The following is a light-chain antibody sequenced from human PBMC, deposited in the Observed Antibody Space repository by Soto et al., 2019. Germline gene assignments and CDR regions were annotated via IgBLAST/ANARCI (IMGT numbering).Light chain of an antibody. CDR3: QHYNSYSEA. CDR2: KAS. Sequence: DIQMTQSPSSLSASVGDRVTITCRASQSISSYLNWYQQKTGKAPKILIYKASTLKSGVPSRFRGSGSWTEFTLTISRLQPDDVATYYCQHYNSYSEAFGQGTKVDIK. V-gene: IGKV1-5*03. CDR1: QSISSY. J-gene: IGKJ1*01.